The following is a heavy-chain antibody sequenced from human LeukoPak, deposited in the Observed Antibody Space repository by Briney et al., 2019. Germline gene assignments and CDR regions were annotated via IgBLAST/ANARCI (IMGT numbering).Heavy chain of an antibody. CDR3: ARVAMSDSSGYCDY. J-gene: IGHJ4*02. CDR2: IWYDGSND. V-gene: IGHV3-33*01. CDR1: GFTFSSYA. D-gene: IGHD3-22*01. Sequence: AGGSLRLSCAASGFTFSSYAMHWVGQAPAKGLEGVAVIWYDGSNDNYADSVRGRFTVSRDNSKNTLYLHMNSVRAEDTAVYYCARVAMSDSSGYCDYWGQGTLVTVSS.